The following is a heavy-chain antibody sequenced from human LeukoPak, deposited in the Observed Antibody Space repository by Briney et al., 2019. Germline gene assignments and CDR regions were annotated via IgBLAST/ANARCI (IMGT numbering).Heavy chain of an antibody. V-gene: IGHV3-21*01. J-gene: IGHJ4*02. CDR3: ARDNYYDSSGYRDPFDY. CDR2: ISSSSSYI. D-gene: IGHD3-22*01. Sequence: GGSLRLSCAASGFTFSSYSMNWVRQAPGKGLEWVSSISSSSSYIYYADSVKGRFTISRDNAKNSLYLQMNSLRAEDTAVYYCARDNYYDSSGYRDPFDYWGQGTLVTVSS. CDR1: GFTFSSYS.